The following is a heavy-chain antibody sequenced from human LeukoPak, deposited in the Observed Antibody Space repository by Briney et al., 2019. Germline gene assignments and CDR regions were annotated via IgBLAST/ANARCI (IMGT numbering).Heavy chain of an antibody. CDR2: INPSGGST. Sequence: ASVKVSCKASGYTFTSYYMHWVRQAPGQGLEWMGIINPSGGSTSYAQKFQGRVTMTRDTSTSTVYMELSSLRSEDTAVYYCARAGESPVSYYYYHHGMDVWGQGTTVTVSS. CDR3: ARAGESPVSYYYYHHGMDV. V-gene: IGHV1-46*01. D-gene: IGHD7-27*01. CDR1: GYTFTSYY. J-gene: IGHJ6*02.